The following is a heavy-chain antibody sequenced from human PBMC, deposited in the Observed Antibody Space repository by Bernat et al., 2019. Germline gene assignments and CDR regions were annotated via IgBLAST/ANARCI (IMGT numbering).Heavy chain of an antibody. J-gene: IGHJ4*02. CDR1: GFTFSSYE. CDR3: ARNLAAAGPAGFDY. V-gene: IGHV3-48*03. CDR2: ISSSGSTI. Sequence: EVQLVESGGGLVQPGGSLRLSCAASGFTFSSYEMNWVRQAPGKGLEWVSYISSSGSTIYYADPVKGRFTISRDNAKNSLYLQMNSLRAEDTAVYYCARNLAAAGPAGFDYWGQGTLVTVSS. D-gene: IGHD6-13*01.